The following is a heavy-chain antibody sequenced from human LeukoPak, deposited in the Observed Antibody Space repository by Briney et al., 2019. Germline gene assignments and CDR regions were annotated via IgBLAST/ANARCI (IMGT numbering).Heavy chain of an antibody. V-gene: IGHV4-61*01. CDR1: GGSVSSGSYY. Sequence: SETLSLTCTVSGGSVSSGSYYWSWIRQPPGKGLEWIGYIYYSGSTNYNPSLKSRVTISVDTSKNQFSLKPSSVTAADTAVYYCAREAAAAHYYYYGMDVWGQGTTVTVSS. J-gene: IGHJ6*02. CDR3: AREAAAAHYYYYGMDV. D-gene: IGHD6-13*01. CDR2: IYYSGST.